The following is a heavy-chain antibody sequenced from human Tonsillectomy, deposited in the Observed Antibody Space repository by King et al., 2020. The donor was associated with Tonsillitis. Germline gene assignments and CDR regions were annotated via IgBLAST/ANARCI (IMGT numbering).Heavy chain of an antibody. Sequence: VQLQQWGAGLLKPSETLSLTCGVYGGSFSGHYWSWIRQPPGKGLEWIGEINPSGTTNYNPSLKSRVTISRDMNNNQFSLDLTSVTAADTAVYYCATGVTWPTWFDPWGQGTLVTVSS. CDR3: ATGVTWPTWFDP. D-gene: IGHD2-21*02. J-gene: IGHJ5*02. CDR2: INPSGTT. CDR1: GGSFSGHY. V-gene: IGHV4-34*01.